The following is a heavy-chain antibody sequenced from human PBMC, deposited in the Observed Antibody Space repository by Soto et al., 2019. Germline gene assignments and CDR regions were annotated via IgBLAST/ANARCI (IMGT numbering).Heavy chain of an antibody. D-gene: IGHD6-19*01. CDR3: ARVRSSGWDSNWFDP. CDR1: GGSISSGGYS. CDR2: IYHSGST. V-gene: IGHV4-30-2*01. J-gene: IGHJ5*02. Sequence: SETLSLTCAVSGGSISSGGYSWSWIRQPPGKGLEWIGYIYHSGSTYYNPSLKSRVTISVDRSKNQFSLKLSSVTAADTAVYYCARVRSSGWDSNWFDPWGQGTLVTVS.